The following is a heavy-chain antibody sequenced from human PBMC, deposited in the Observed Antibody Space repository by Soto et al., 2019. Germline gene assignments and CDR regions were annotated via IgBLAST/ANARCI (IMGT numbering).Heavy chain of an antibody. D-gene: IGHD3-3*01. CDR1: GASITSADYS. V-gene: IGHV4-30-4*01. J-gene: IGHJ5*02. CDR2: IYHTGTT. Sequence: SETLSLTCTVSGASITSADYSWNWIRQPPGKGLEWIGYIYHTGTTYYNPSLQRRVTISVDTSMNQFSLKLRSVTAADTAVYYCVREGLTMYGVLTPSFGPWGQGTLVTVSS. CDR3: VREGLTMYGVLTPSFGP.